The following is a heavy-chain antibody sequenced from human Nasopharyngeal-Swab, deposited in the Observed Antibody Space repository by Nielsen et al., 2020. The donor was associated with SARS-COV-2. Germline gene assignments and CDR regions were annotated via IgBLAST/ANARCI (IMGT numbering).Heavy chain of an antibody. CDR2: IYYSGST. J-gene: IGHJ3*02. Sequence: SETLSLTCTVSGGSTSSYYWSWIRQPPGKGLEWIGYIYYSGSTNYNPSLKSRVTISVDTSKNQFSLKLSSVTAADTAVYYCARSPRSYSSGWYYAFDIWGQGTMVTFSS. D-gene: IGHD6-19*01. V-gene: IGHV4-59*01. CDR3: ARSPRSYSSGWYYAFDI. CDR1: GGSTSSYY.